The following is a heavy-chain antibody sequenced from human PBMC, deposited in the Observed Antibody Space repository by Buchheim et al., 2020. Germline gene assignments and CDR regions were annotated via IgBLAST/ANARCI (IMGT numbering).Heavy chain of an antibody. CDR2: LTISGDFT. Sequence: EVHLVQSGGGLVQPGGSLRLSCEASGFTFSSSAMNWVRQAPGKGLEWVSSLTISGDFTYYADSVRGRFSISRDNSKNTLYLQMNSLRAEDTAVYYCAKEVRPNDFWGQGTL. CDR3: AKEVRPNDF. CDR1: GFTFSSSA. V-gene: IGHV3-23*04. J-gene: IGHJ4*02.